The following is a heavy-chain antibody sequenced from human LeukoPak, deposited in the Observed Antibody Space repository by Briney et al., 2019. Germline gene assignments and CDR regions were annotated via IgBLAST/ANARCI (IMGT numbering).Heavy chain of an antibody. D-gene: IGHD1-14*01. J-gene: IGHJ2*01. CDR2: INPNSGGT. CDR3: ARDPDGRLGYFDL. CDR1: VYTFTGYY. Sequence: GASVKVSCKASVYTFTGYYMHWVRQAPGQGLEWMGWINPNSGGTNYAQKFQGRVTMTRDTSISTVYMELSRLRSDDTAVYYCARDPDGRLGYFDLWGRGTLVTVSS. V-gene: IGHV1-2*02.